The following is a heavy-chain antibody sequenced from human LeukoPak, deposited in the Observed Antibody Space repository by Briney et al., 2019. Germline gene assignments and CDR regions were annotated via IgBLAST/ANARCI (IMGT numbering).Heavy chain of an antibody. Sequence: GGSLRLSCAASGFTFSSYAMSWVRQAPGKGLEWVSAISGSGGSTYYADSVKGRFTISRDNSKNTLYLQMNSLRAEDTAVYYCAKEGDYYDSSGYYYGGLDYWGQGTLVTVSS. V-gene: IGHV3-23*01. CDR3: AKEGDYYDSSGYYYGGLDY. CDR1: GFTFSSYA. CDR2: ISGSGGST. J-gene: IGHJ4*02. D-gene: IGHD3-22*01.